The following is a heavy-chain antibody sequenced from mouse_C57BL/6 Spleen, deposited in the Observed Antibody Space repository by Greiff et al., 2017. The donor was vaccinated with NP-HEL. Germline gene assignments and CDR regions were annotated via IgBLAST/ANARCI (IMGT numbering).Heavy chain of an antibody. Sequence: EVQLQQSGGGLVKPGGSLKLSCAASGFTFSDYGMHWVRQAPEKGLEWVAYISSGSSTIYYADTVKGRFTISRDNAKNTLFLQMTSLRSEDTAMYYCARGGQLDFDYWGQGTTLTVSS. CDR2: ISSGSSTI. J-gene: IGHJ2*01. V-gene: IGHV5-17*01. CDR1: GFTFSDYG. D-gene: IGHD4-1*02. CDR3: ARGGQLDFDY.